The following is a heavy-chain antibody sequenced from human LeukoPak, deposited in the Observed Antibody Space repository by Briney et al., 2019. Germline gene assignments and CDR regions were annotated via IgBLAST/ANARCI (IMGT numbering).Heavy chain of an antibody. J-gene: IGHJ4*02. CDR2: IYNTGRT. CDR3: ARQGELAIDY. Sequence: SDTLALTCSVSGGSITNYYWSWIRQSPGKGLEWIGFIYNTGRTNYNPSLQSRVTMSIDTSKNQFSLKLSSVTAADTAVYYCARQGELAIDYWGQGTLVTVSS. D-gene: IGHD1-26*01. CDR1: GGSITNYY. V-gene: IGHV4-59*08.